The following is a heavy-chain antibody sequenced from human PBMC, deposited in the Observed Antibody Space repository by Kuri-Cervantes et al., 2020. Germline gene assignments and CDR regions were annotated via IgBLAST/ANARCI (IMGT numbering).Heavy chain of an antibody. CDR2: ISSSSSYI. CDR3: TTVPLVDTATSSDY. CDR1: GFTFSDYY. Sequence: GESLKISCAASGFTFSDYYMNWVRQAPGKGLEWVSSISSSSSYIYYADSVKGRFTISRDNAKNSLYLQMNSLRAEDTAVYYCTTVPLVDTATSSDYWGQGTLVTVSS. V-gene: IGHV3-21*01. D-gene: IGHD5-18*01. J-gene: IGHJ4*02.